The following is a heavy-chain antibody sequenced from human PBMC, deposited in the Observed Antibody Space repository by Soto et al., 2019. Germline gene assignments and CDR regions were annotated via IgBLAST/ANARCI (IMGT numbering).Heavy chain of an antibody. V-gene: IGHV4-59*08. CDR1: GDSISTDY. CDR3: AKNWNWGSLVH. Sequence: SETLSLTCTVSGDSISTDYWSWIRQSPGKGLEWIGFIYYGESTNYNPSLKSRVTISEDTPKNQFTLKLRSVTAADTAVYYCAKNWNWGSLVHWGQGTLVTVS. D-gene: IGHD7-27*01. J-gene: IGHJ4*02. CDR2: IYYGEST.